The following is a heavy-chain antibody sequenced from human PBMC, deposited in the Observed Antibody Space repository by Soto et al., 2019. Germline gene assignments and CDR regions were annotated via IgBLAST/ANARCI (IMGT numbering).Heavy chain of an antibody. CDR1: GFTFSSYW. Sequence: EVQLVESGGGLVQPGGSLRLSCAASGFTFSSYWMSWVRQAPGKGLEWVANIKQDGREKYYVDSVKGRFTISRHNAKNSLYLQMNSLRAEDTAVYYCARVRTPFKYYFDYWGQGTVVTVSS. CDR2: IKQDGREK. CDR3: ARVRTPFKYYFDY. V-gene: IGHV3-7*01. J-gene: IGHJ4*02.